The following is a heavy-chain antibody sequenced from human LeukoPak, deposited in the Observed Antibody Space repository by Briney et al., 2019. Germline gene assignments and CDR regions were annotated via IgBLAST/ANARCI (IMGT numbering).Heavy chain of an antibody. CDR1: GGTFSSYA. V-gene: IGHV1-69*05. Sequence: GASVKVSCKASGGTFSSYAISWVRQAPGQGLEWMGGIIPIFGTANYAQKFQGRVTITTDESTSTAYMELSSLRSEDTAVYYCARGTGGSYWLYYFDYWGQGTLVTVSS. D-gene: IGHD1-26*01. CDR2: IIPIFGTA. CDR3: ARGTGGSYWLYYFDY. J-gene: IGHJ4*02.